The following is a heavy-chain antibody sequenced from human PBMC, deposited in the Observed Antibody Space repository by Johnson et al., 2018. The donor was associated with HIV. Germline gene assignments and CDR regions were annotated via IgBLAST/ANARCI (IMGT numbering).Heavy chain of an antibody. D-gene: IGHD6-13*01. V-gene: IGHV3-74*02. CDR1: GFTFSSYW. J-gene: IGHJ3*02. Sequence: VQLVESGGGSVQPGGSLRLSCAASGFTFSSYWMHWVRQAPGKGLMWVSTIKTDGSNTNYADSVTGRFTISRDNSKSTLYLQMNSLRAEDTAVYYCANDKGSSSWSGLDIWGQGTMVTVSS. CDR3: ANDKGSSSWSGLDI. CDR2: IKTDGSNT.